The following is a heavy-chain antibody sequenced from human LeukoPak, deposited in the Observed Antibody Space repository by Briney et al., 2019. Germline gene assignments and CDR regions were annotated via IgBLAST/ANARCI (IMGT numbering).Heavy chain of an antibody. CDR1: GFTFSSYY. CDR3: ARGRRGGYDSSGYAFDI. J-gene: IGHJ3*02. D-gene: IGHD3-22*01. CDR2: ISSSSSTI. V-gene: IGHV3-48*02. Sequence: GGSLSLSCAAYGFTFSSYYMNWVRQAPGKGLEWVSYISSSSSTIYYAYSVKGSFTISRDNAKNALYLQINSLGDEDTAVYYCARGRRGGYDSSGYAFDIWGQGTMVSVS.